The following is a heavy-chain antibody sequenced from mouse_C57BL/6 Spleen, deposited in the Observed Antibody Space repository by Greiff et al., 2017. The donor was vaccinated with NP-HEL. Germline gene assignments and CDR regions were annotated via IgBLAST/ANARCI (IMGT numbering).Heavy chain of an antibody. V-gene: IGHV1-55*01. J-gene: IGHJ4*01. CDR3: ARGSYGSSYNAMDY. D-gene: IGHD1-1*01. CDR1: GYTFTSYW. Sequence: VQLQQPGAELVKPGASVKMSCKASGYTFTSYWITWVKQRPGQGLEWIGDIYPGSGSTNYNEKFKSKATLTVDTSSSTAYMQLSSLTSEDSAVYYCARGSYGSSYNAMDYWGQGTSVTVSS. CDR2: IYPGSGST.